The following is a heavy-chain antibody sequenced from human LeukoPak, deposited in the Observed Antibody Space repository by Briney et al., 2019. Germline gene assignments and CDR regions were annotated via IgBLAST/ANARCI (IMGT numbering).Heavy chain of an antibody. V-gene: IGHV3-23*01. J-gene: IGHJ6*03. CDR1: GFSLGSHA. CDR3: ARDLLFYYYMDV. D-gene: IGHD3-10*01. CDR2: SSSSDPGT. Sequence: GGSLRLSCAVSGFSLGSHAMSWVRQAPGKGLEWVSASSSSDPGTYYADSVRGRFTISRDNAKNSLYLQMNSLRAEDTAVYYCARDLLFYYYMDVWGKGTTVTISS.